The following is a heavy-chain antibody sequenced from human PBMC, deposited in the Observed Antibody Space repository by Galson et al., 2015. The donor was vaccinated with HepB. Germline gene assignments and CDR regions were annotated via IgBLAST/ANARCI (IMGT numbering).Heavy chain of an antibody. CDR1: GGSFSGYY. Sequence: LSLTCAVYGGSFSGYYWSWIRQPPGKGLEWIGEINHSGSTNYNPSLKSRVTISVDTSKNQFSLKLSSVTAADTAVYYCASSTMIVVVTPNDAFDIWGQGTMVTVSS. CDR3: ASSTMIVVVTPNDAFDI. V-gene: IGHV4-34*01. D-gene: IGHD3-22*01. J-gene: IGHJ3*02. CDR2: INHSGST.